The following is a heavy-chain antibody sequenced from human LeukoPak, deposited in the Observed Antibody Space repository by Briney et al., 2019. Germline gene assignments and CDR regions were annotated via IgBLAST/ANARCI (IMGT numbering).Heavy chain of an antibody. CDR2: IYYSGIT. J-gene: IGHJ4*02. CDR1: GGSIGSSSYY. CDR3: ARDTYYYDSSGYWADY. V-gene: IGHV4-39*07. D-gene: IGHD3-22*01. Sequence: PSETLSLTCTVSGGSIGSSSYYWGWIRQPPGKGLEWIGSIYYSGITYYNPSLKSRVTISVDTSKNQSSLKLNSVTAADTAVYYCARDTYYYDSSGYWADYWGQGTLVTVSS.